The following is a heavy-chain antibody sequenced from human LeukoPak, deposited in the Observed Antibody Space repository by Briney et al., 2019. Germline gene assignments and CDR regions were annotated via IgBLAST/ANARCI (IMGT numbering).Heavy chain of an antibody. CDR2: INPNSGGT. CDR1: GYTFTGYY. J-gene: IGHJ4*02. D-gene: IGHD2-15*01. CDR3: ARERTLTSCYDY. Sequence: GASVKVSCKASGYTFTGYYMRWVRQAPGQGLEWMGWINPNSGGTNYAQKFQGRVTMTRDTSISTAYMELSRLRSDDTAVYYCARERTLTSCYDYWGQGTLVTVSS. V-gene: IGHV1-2*02.